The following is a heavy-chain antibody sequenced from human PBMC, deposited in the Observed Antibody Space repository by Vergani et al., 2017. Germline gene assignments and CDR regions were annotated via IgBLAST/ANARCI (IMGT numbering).Heavy chain of an antibody. CDR3: ARESNYYGSGSSNWFDP. V-gene: IGHV4-59*01. J-gene: IGHJ5*02. D-gene: IGHD3-10*01. CDR2: IYYSGST. CDR1: GGSISSYY. Sequence: QVQLQESGPGLVKPSETLSLTCTVSGGSISSYYWSWIRQPPGKGLEWIGYIYYSGSTNYNPSLKSRVTISVDTSKNQFSLKLSSVTAADTAVYYCARESNYYGSGSSNWFDPWGQGTLVTVSS.